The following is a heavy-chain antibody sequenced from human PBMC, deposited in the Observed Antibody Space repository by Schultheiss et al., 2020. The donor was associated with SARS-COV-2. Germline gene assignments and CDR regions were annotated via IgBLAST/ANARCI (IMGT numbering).Heavy chain of an antibody. D-gene: IGHD5-12*01. CDR1: GFTFSSYA. J-gene: IGHJ4*02. CDR3: ASDLIVATIGSQDY. Sequence: GGSLRLSCAASGFTFSSYAMSWVRQAPGKGLEWVSAISGSGGSTYYADSVKGRFTISRDNSKNTLYLQMNSLRAEDTAVYYCASDLIVATIGSQDYWGQGTLVTVSS. V-gene: IGHV3-23*01. CDR2: ISGSGGST.